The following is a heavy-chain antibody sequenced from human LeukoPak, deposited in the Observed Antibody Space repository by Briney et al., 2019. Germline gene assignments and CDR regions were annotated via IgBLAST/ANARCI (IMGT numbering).Heavy chain of an antibody. CDR3: ARDVRSSSNTPIEADY. Sequence: GGSLRLSCAASGFSFSSYGMNWVRRAPGKGLEWVSYISSGSGSIYYADSVKGRFTISRDNAKNSLYLQMNSLRDEDTAVYYCARDVRSSSNTPIEADYWGQGTLVTVSS. CDR1: GFSFSSYG. CDR2: ISSGSGSI. J-gene: IGHJ4*02. V-gene: IGHV3-48*02. D-gene: IGHD5-18*01.